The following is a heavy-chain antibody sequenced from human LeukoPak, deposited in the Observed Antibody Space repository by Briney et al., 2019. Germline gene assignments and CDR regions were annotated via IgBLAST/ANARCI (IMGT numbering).Heavy chain of an antibody. CDR3: ARGSDYFDY. V-gene: IGHV4-31*11. CDR2: IYYSGSA. J-gene: IGHJ4*02. CDR1: GGPISSADFY. Sequence: SETLSPTCAVSGGPISSADFYWSWIRQHPGKGLEWIGFIYYSGSAYYNPSLKSRVSISVDTSKIQFSLTLNSVTAADTAVYYCARGSDYFDYWGQGTLVTVSS.